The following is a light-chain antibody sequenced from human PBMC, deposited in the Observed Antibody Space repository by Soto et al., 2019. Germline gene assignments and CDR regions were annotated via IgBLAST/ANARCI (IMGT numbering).Light chain of an antibody. J-gene: IGKJ5*01. V-gene: IGKV4-1*01. CDR2: WAS. CDR1: QSVLYISNSKNY. CDR3: QQYYSSPIT. Sequence: DIVMTQSPDSLAVSLGERATINCKSSQSVLYISNSKNYLVWYQQRPGQPPKLLIYWASTRESGVPDRFSGSGSGTDFTLTISSLQAEDVAVYYCQQYYSSPITFGQGTRLEIK.